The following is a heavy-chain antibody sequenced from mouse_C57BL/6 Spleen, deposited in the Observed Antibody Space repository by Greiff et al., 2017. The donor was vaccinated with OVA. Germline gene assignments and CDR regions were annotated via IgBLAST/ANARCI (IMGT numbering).Heavy chain of an antibody. CDR2: IYPGDGDT. CDR3: ARYGDDYGSSVYWYCDV. D-gene: IGHD1-1*01. CDR1: GYAFSSSW. J-gene: IGHJ1*03. Sequence: QVQLQQSGPELVKPGASVKISCKASGYAFSSSWMNWVKQRPGKGLEWIGRIYPGDGDTNYNGKFKGKATLTADKSSSTAYMQLSSLTSEDSAVYFCARYGDDYGSSVYWYCDVWGTGTTVTVSS. V-gene: IGHV1-82*01.